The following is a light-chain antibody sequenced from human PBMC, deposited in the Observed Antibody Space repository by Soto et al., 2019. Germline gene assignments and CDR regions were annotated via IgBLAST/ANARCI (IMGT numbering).Light chain of an antibody. CDR3: SSYPSRSTLLV. CDR1: SSDVGGYNY. J-gene: IGLJ2*01. V-gene: IGLV2-14*01. CDR2: DAS. Sequence: QAALTQPASVSGSPGQSITISCTGTSSDVGGYNYVSWYPQHPGKAPKLLIYDASNRPSGVATRFSGSKSGNAASLTISGLQAEDEAESYCSSYPSRSTLLVFGGGTELPVL.